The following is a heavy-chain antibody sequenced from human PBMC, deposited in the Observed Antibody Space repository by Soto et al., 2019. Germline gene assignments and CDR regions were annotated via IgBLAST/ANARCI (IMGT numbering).Heavy chain of an antibody. J-gene: IGHJ4*02. CDR2: INAGNGNT. V-gene: IGHV1-3*01. CDR1: GYTFTSYA. D-gene: IGHD1-26*01. CDR3: AGSGSYWRFDY. Sequence: QVQLVQSGAEVKKPGASVKVSCKASGYTFTSYAMHWVRQAPGQRLEWVGWINAGNGNTKYSQKFQGRVTITRDTSASTAYMELSSLRSEDTAVYYCAGSGSYWRFDYWGQGTLVTVSS.